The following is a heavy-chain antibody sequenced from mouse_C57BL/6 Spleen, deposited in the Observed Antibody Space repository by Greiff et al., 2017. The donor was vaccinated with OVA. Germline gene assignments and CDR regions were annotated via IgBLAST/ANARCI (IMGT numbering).Heavy chain of an antibody. CDR2: IHPSDSDT. D-gene: IGHD2-3*01. CDR1: GYTFTSYW. J-gene: IGHJ1*03. V-gene: IGHV1-74*01. Sequence: QVHVKQPGAELVKPGASVKVSCKASGYTFTSYWMHWVKQRPGQGLEWIGRIHPSDSDTNYNQKFKGKATLTVDKSSSTAYMQLSSLTSEDSAVYYCAKEGLLRWYFDVWGTGTTVTVSS. CDR3: AKEGLLRWYFDV.